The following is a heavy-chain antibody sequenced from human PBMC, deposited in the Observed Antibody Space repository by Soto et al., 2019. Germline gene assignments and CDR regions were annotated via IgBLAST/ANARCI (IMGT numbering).Heavy chain of an antibody. CDR1: GYTFTGYY. Sequence: ASVKVSCKASGYTFTGYYMHWVRQAPGQGLEWMGWINPNSGGTNYAQKFQGWVTMTRDTSISTAYMELSRLRSDDTAVYYCARDHGVRGPQIPSKPYGKDVWGQGTTVTVSS. J-gene: IGHJ6*02. V-gene: IGHV1-2*04. CDR3: ARDHGVRGPQIPSKPYGKDV. D-gene: IGHD3-10*01. CDR2: INPNSGGT.